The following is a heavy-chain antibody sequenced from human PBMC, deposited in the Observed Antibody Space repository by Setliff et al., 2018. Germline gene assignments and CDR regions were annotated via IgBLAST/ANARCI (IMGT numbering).Heavy chain of an antibody. J-gene: IGHJ6*03. CDR3: ARQQGYDSGHPGPHYYHYYMDV. CDR2: INHRGST. Sequence: KPSETLSLTCAVYGDSLSDYYWSWIRQAPGKGPEWIEEINHRGSTNYSPSLRSRVTMSVDTSKKQLSLKLSSVTAADTAVYYCARQQGYDSGHPGPHYYHYYMDVWGKGTTVTVSS. CDR1: GDSLSDYY. V-gene: IGHV4-34*01. D-gene: IGHD6-25*01.